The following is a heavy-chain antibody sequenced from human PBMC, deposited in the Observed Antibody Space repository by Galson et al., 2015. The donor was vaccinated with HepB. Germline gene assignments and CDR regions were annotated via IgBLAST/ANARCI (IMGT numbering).Heavy chain of an antibody. V-gene: IGHV1-69*13. CDR2: IIPMFGTS. Sequence: SVKVSCKASGGTLNGFAIDWVRQAPGQGLEWMGGIIPMFGTSKFAQRFQGRVTITADVSTSTVYMEARGLTSEDTAMYYCARGTRVSTYYFDYWGPGTLVAVSS. CDR1: GGTLNGFA. J-gene: IGHJ4*02. D-gene: IGHD4-11*01. CDR3: ARGTRVSTYYFDY.